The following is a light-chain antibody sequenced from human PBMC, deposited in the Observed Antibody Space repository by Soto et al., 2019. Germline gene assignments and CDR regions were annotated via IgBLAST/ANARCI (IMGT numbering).Light chain of an antibody. CDR3: LHDYDYPLT. CDR1: QSVSNNY. CDR2: GAS. Sequence: EVVLTQSPGTLSLSPGERATLSCRASQSVSNNYLAWHQQKPGQAPRLLIYGASNRATGIPDRFSGSGSGTEFTLTISSLQPEDFATYYCLHDYDYPLTFGPGTKVDIK. V-gene: IGKV3-20*01. J-gene: IGKJ1*01.